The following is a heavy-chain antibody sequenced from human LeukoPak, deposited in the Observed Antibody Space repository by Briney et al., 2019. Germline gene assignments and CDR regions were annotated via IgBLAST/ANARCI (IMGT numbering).Heavy chain of an antibody. CDR2: IKQDGSEK. CDR3: AKESLLSSSWYGVDY. CDR1: GFTFSTYN. D-gene: IGHD6-13*01. J-gene: IGHJ4*02. Sequence: GGSLRLSCAASGFTFSTYNMAWVRQAPGKGLEWVANIKQDGSEKYYVDSVKGRFTISRDNSKNTLYLQMNSLRAEDTAVYYCAKESLLSSSWYGVDYWGQGTLVTVSS. V-gene: IGHV3-7*03.